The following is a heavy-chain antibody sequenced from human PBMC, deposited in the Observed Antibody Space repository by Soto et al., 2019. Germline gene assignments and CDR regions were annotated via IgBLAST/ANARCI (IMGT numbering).Heavy chain of an antibody. CDR2: INVYNGNT. Sequence: ASVKVSSKSPGYTFTNYGLSWVRHAPGKGLEWMGWINVYNGNTKYAQKVQGRVTMTTDTSTSTAYMELRSLRSDDTAVYYCARGVGSGSYYNQYNWFDPWGQGTLVTVSS. CDR3: ARGVGSGSYYNQYNWFDP. J-gene: IGHJ5*02. D-gene: IGHD3-10*01. CDR1: GYTFTNYG. V-gene: IGHV1-18*01.